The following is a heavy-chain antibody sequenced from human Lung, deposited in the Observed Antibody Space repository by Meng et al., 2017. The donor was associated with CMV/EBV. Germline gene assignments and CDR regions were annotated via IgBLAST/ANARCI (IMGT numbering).Heavy chain of an antibody. Sequence: ASVKVSXKVSGYTLTELSMHWVRQAPGKGLEWMGGFDPEDGETIYAQKFQGRVTMTEDTSTDTAYMELSSLRSEDTAVYYCATDGRGYSYGKYYYYYGMDFWGQGXTVTVSS. J-gene: IGHJ6*02. CDR2: FDPEDGET. V-gene: IGHV1-24*01. CDR3: ATDGRGYSYGKYYYYYGMDF. D-gene: IGHD5-18*01. CDR1: GYTLTELS.